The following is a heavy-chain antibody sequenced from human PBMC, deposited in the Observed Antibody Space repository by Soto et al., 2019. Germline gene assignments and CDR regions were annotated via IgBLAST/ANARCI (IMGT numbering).Heavy chain of an antibody. CDR3: ARDSAMTTVTSFDF. V-gene: IGHV1-46*01. J-gene: IGHJ4*02. CDR1: GYTFAPYY. Sequence: QVQLVKSGAEVKKPGASVKVSCKASGYTFAPYYIHWVRQAPGQGLEWMGVIHPSGGTSTYAQKFQGRITMAGDTSTGTVFMELSRLRSEDTAIYYCARDSAMTTVTSFDFWGQGTLVAVSS. D-gene: IGHD4-17*01. CDR2: IHPSGGTS.